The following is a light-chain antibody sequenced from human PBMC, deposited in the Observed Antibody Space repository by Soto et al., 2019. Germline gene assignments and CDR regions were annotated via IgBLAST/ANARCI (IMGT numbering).Light chain of an antibody. CDR3: SSYTSSIYVL. V-gene: IGLV2-14*01. Sequence: QSALTQLASVSGSPGQSITISCTGTSSDVGGYNYVSWYQQYPGKAPKLMIHDVSNRPSGVSNRFSGSKSGNTASLTISGLQAEDEADYYCSSYTSSIYVLFGGGTKLTVL. CDR1: SSDVGGYNY. CDR2: DVS. J-gene: IGLJ2*01.